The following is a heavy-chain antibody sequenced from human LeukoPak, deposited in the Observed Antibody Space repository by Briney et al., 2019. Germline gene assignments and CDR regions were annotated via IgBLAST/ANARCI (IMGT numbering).Heavy chain of an antibody. Sequence: GGSLRLSCAASGFTFSTSTMNWVRQAPGKGLEWVSSISGSNDYIYYADSVKGRFTISRDNAKNSLYLQMNSLRAEDTTVYYCVRIPNRAGFPNWFDPWGQGTLVTVSS. CDR2: ISGSNDYI. CDR1: GFTFSTST. V-gene: IGHV3-21*01. CDR3: VRIPNRAGFPNWFDP. J-gene: IGHJ5*02. D-gene: IGHD5-24*01.